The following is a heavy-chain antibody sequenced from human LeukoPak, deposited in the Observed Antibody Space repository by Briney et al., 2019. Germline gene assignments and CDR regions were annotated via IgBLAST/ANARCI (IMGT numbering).Heavy chain of an antibody. CDR2: IYYSGST. Sequence: TLSLTCTVSGGSISSGDYYWSWIRQPPGKGLEWIGYIYYSGSTYYNPSLKSRVTISVDTSKNQFSLKLSSVTAADTAVYYCARGAGDTAMLEDYWGQGTLVTVSS. CDR1: GGSISSGDYY. D-gene: IGHD5-18*01. CDR3: ARGAGDTAMLEDY. V-gene: IGHV4-30-4*08. J-gene: IGHJ4*02.